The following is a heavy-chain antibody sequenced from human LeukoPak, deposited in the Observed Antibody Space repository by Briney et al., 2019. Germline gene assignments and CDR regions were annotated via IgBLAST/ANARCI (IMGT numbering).Heavy chain of an antibody. CDR3: ATAGTLTGYSIPSYYYFYMDV. J-gene: IGHJ6*03. D-gene: IGHD3-9*01. Sequence: SVKVSCKASGGTFSSLTINWVRQAPGQGLEWMGGIIPIFGRANYAQKFQGRVTMTEDTSTDTAYMELSSLRSEDSAVYYCATAGTLTGYSIPSYYYFYMDVWGKGTTVTISS. CDR1: GGTFSSLT. V-gene: IGHV1-69*06. CDR2: IIPIFGRA.